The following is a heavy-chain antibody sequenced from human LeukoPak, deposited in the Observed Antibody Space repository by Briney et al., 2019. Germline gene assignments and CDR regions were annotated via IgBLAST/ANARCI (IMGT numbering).Heavy chain of an antibody. V-gene: IGHV3-30-3*01. Sequence: PGRSLRLSCAASGFTFSSYTIHWVRQAPGKGLEWVAIISYDGSNKYYADSVKGRFTISRDNSKNTLYLQMNSLRAEDTAVYYCARDYSGSYLFDYWGQGTLVTVSS. CDR1: GFTFSSYT. J-gene: IGHJ4*02. D-gene: IGHD1-26*01. CDR2: ISYDGSNK. CDR3: ARDYSGSYLFDY.